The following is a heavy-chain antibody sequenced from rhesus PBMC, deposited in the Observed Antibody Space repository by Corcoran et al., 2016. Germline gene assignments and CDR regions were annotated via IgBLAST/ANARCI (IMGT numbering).Heavy chain of an antibody. D-gene: IGHD4-29*01. CDR3: AKAGVATDFDY. CDR1: GYSISSGYG. V-gene: IGHV4-127*01. J-gene: IGHJ4*01. Sequence: QVQLQESGPGLVKPSETLSLTCAVSGYSISSGYGRSGIRQPPGKGLEWYRYMGGSMGSPTYHPSRKSRVPISKDPSKDQFSLKLNDVTAADTAVYYCAKAGVATDFDYWGQGVLVTVSS. CDR2: MGGSMGSP.